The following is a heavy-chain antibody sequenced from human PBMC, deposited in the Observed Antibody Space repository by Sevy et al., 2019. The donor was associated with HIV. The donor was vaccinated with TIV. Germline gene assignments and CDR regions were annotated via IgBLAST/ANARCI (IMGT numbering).Heavy chain of an antibody. V-gene: IGHV1-8*01. CDR2: MNPNSGNT. J-gene: IGHJ5*02. Sequence: ASVKVSCKASGYTFTSYDINWVRQATGQGLEWMGWMNPNSGNTGYAQKFQGRVTMTRNTSISTAYMELSSLRSEDMAVYYCAREVVTATNWFDPWGQGTLVTVSS. D-gene: IGHD2-21*02. CDR3: AREVVTATNWFDP. CDR1: GYTFTSYD.